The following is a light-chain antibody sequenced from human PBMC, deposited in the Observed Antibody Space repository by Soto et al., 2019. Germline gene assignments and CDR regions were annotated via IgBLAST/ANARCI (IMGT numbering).Light chain of an antibody. J-gene: IGLJ2*01. CDR3: QSHDSANNVV. V-gene: IGLV6-57*04. CDR2: EDN. Sequence: NFMLTQPHSVSESPGKTVTISCTRSSGSIVSNYVQWYQQRPGSAPTTMIYEDNQRPSGDPDRFSGSIDTSSNSASLTISGLKTEDEADYYCQSHDSANNVVFGGGTKLTVL. CDR1: SGSIVSNY.